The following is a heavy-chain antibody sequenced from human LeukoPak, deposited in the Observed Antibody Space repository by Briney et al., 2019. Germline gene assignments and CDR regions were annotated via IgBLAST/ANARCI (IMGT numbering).Heavy chain of an antibody. Sequence: TGGSLRLSCAASGFTFSSYAMHWVRQAPGKGLEWVAVISYDGSNKYYADSVKGRFTISRDNSKNTLYLQMNSLRAEDTAVYYCARDLRGYSYGYNWFDPWGQGTLVTVSS. V-gene: IGHV3-30-3*01. CDR1: GFTFSSYA. J-gene: IGHJ5*02. CDR3: ARDLRGYSYGYNWFDP. D-gene: IGHD5-18*01. CDR2: ISYDGSNK.